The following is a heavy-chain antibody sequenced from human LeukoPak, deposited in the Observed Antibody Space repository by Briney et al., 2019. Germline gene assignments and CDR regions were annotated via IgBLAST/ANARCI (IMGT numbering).Heavy chain of an antibody. CDR1: GGSISSYY. CDR2: IYTSGST. J-gene: IGHJ4*02. Sequence: PSETLSLTCTVSGGSISSYYWSWIRQPPGKGLEWIGYIYTSGSTNYNPSLKSRVTISVDTSKNQFSLKLSSVTAADTAVYYRARHGDTAMDHFDYWGQGTLVTVSS. CDR3: ARHGDTAMDHFDY. V-gene: IGHV4-4*09. D-gene: IGHD5-18*01.